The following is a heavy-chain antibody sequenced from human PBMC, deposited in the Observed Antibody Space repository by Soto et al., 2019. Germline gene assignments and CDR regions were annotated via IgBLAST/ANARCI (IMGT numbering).Heavy chain of an antibody. V-gene: IGHV3-48*02. J-gene: IGHJ4*02. CDR2: ISSSSRTI. D-gene: IGHD1-26*01. Sequence: EVQLVDSGGGLVQPGGSLRLYCAASGFTFSSYTMNWVRQAPGKGLEWISYISSSSRTIYYADSVKGRFTISRDNAQNSLYLQMTSLSDEYTAVYYCARVPTRALDYWGQGTLVTVSS. CDR1: GFTFSSYT. CDR3: ARVPTRALDY.